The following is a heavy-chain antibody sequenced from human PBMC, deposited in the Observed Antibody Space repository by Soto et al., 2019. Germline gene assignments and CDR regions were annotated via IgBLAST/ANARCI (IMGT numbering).Heavy chain of an antibody. CDR3: ARTAAAGKYYYGVDV. Sequence: PVESLKISCKGSGYSFTSYWIGWVRQMPGKGLEWMGIIYPGDSDTRYSPSFQGQVTISADKSISTAYLQWSSLKASDTAIYYCARTAAAGKYYYGVDVWGQGTTVPVSS. D-gene: IGHD6-13*01. CDR2: IYPGDSDT. CDR1: GYSFTSYW. V-gene: IGHV5-51*01. J-gene: IGHJ6*02.